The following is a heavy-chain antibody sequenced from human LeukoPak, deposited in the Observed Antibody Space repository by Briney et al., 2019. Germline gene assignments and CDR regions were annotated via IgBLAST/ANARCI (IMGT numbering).Heavy chain of an antibody. Sequence: GGSLRLSCAASGFTFGSYAMNWVRQAPGKGLEWVSTISGSGGRTYYADSVKGRFTISRDNSKNTLYLQMNSLRVEDTAVYYCARDLGNWGWNDFWGQGTLVTVSS. D-gene: IGHD7-27*01. CDR2: ISGSGGRT. J-gene: IGHJ4*02. V-gene: IGHV3-23*01. CDR1: GFTFGSYA. CDR3: ARDLGNWGWNDF.